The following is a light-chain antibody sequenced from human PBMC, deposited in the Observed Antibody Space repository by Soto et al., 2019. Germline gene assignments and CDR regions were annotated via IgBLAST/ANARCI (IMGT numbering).Light chain of an antibody. V-gene: IGKV3-11*01. Sequence: EIVLTQSPATLSLSPGERATLSCRASQSISNDFAWFQQKPGQAPRLLIYDTSNRASGIPARLSGSGSGTAFTLTISSLEPEDFAIYYCQQHSNWPPITFGQGTRLEIK. CDR2: DTS. CDR3: QQHSNWPPIT. CDR1: QSISND. J-gene: IGKJ5*01.